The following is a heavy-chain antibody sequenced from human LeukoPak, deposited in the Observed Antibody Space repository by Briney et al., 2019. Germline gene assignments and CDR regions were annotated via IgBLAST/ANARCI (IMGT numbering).Heavy chain of an antibody. D-gene: IGHD5-12*01. Sequence: GGSLRLSCAASGFTFSSYGMHWVRQAPGKGLEWVAFIRYDGSNKYYADSVKGRFTISRDNSKNMLYLQMNSLRAEDTAVYYCAKDVTGDIVATIIDYWGQGTLVTVSS. J-gene: IGHJ4*02. V-gene: IGHV3-30*02. CDR2: IRYDGSNK. CDR3: AKDVTGDIVATIIDY. CDR1: GFTFSSYG.